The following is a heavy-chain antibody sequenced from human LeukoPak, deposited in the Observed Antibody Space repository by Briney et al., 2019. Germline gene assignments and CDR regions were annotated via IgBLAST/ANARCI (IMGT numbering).Heavy chain of an antibody. D-gene: IGHD6-19*01. V-gene: IGHV4-31*03. CDR3: ARAVSGRFDY. J-gene: IGHJ4*02. CDR1: GGSISSGGYY. Sequence: SQTLSLTCTVSGGSISSGGYYWSWIRQHPGKGLEWIGYIYYSGSTNYNPSLNSRVTISVDTSKNQFSLRLSSVTAADTAIYYCARAVSGRFDYWGQGTLVTVSS. CDR2: IYYSGST.